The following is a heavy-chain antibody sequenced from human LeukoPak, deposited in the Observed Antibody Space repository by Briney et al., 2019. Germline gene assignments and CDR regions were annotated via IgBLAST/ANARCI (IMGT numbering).Heavy chain of an antibody. J-gene: IGHJ3*02. D-gene: IGHD6-13*01. V-gene: IGHV5-51*01. CDR3: ARPSSSWTDAFDI. CDR1: GYSFTSYW. Sequence: GESLKISCKGSGYSFTSYWIGWVRQMPGKGLEWMGIIYPGDSDTRYRPSFQGQVTISADKSISTAYLQWSSLKASDTAMYYCARPSSSWTDAFDIWGQGTMVTVSS. CDR2: IYPGDSDT.